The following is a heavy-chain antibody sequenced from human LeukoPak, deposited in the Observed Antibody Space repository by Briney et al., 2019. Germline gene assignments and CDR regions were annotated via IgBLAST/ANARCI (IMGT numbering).Heavy chain of an antibody. CDR1: GFTFSSYD. CDR3: AKANSITIFGVISPVEY. V-gene: IGHV3-23*01. J-gene: IGHJ4*02. CDR2: IRPSGDNT. Sequence: GGSPRLSCAASGFTFSSYDMTWVRQAPGRGLEWVSSIRPSGDNTYYGDSVKGRFTISRDNSKNTLYLQMNSLRAEETAVHYCAKANSITIFGVISPVEYWGQGTLVTVSS. D-gene: IGHD3-3*01.